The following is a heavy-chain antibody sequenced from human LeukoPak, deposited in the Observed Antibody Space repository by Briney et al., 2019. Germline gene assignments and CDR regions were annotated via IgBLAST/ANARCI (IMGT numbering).Heavy chain of an antibody. D-gene: IGHD5-18*01. V-gene: IGHV3-74*01. CDR3: VRAKSGHYGYSDY. J-gene: IGHJ4*02. CDR1: GFTFSTYA. Sequence: GGSLRLSCAASGFTFSTYAMNWVRQAPGKGLVWVSRVSPDGRTTSYADSVKGRFTISRDNAKNTVYLQMISLRADDTAVYYCVRAKSGHYGYSDYWGQGTLVTVSS. CDR2: VSPDGRTT.